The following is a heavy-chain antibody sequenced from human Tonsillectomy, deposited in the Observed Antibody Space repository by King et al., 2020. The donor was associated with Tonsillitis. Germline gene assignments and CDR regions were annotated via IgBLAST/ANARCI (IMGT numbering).Heavy chain of an antibody. Sequence: VQLVESGGGVVQPGRSLRLSCAASGFTFSSYGMHWVRQAPGKGLEWVAVISYDGSKKYYADSVKGRFTISRDNSKNTLYLQMNSLRAEDTAVYYCAKGIWRLPRYTLVTEAFDVWGQGTMVTVSS. V-gene: IGHV3-30*18. J-gene: IGHJ3*01. D-gene: IGHD1-1*01. CDR3: AKGIWRLPRYTLVTEAFDV. CDR1: GFTFSSYG. CDR2: ISYDGSKK.